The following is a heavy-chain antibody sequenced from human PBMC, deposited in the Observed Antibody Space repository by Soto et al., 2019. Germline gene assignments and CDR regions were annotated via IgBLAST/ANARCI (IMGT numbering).Heavy chain of an antibody. CDR1: GFTFSDHH. CDR3: ARGLWHTYSSGWPRAH. V-gene: IGHV3-72*01. Sequence: PGGSLRLSCAASGFTFSDHHMDWVRQAPGKGLEWVGRARNKANSYTTAYAASVKGRFTISRDDSKNSLSLQMNSLKTEDTAVYFCARGLWHTYSSGWPRAHWGQGTLVTVSS. D-gene: IGHD6-19*01. J-gene: IGHJ4*02. CDR2: ARNKANSYTT.